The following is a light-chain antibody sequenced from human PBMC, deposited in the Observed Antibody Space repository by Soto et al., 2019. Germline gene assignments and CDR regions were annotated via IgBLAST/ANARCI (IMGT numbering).Light chain of an antibody. Sequence: DIQMTQSPSYLSASVGDRVTITCRAGQCINNYLNWYEQRPGEAPRLLIYTASSFHSGVPSRFRGSGSGTDFTPTISGLQPEDFATYYCQQSYNTPRVAFGPGTKVDIK. CDR2: TAS. J-gene: IGKJ3*01. CDR3: QQSYNTPRVA. V-gene: IGKV1-39*01. CDR1: QCINNY.